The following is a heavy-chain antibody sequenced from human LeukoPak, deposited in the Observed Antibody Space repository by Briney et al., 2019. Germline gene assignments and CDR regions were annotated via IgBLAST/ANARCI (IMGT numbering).Heavy chain of an antibody. V-gene: IGHV4-59*01. CDR1: GGSISSYY. D-gene: IGHD6-6*01. Sequence: TETLSLTCTVSGGSISSYYWSWIRQPPGKGLEWIGYICYSGSTNYNPSLKSRVTISVDTSKNQFSLKLSSVTAADTAVYYCARGVEAARPYYFDYWGQGTLVTVSS. J-gene: IGHJ4*02. CDR2: ICYSGST. CDR3: ARGVEAARPYYFDY.